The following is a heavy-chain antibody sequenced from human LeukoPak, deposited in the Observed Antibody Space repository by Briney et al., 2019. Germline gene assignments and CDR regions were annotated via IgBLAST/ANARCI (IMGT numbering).Heavy chain of an antibody. D-gene: IGHD5-24*01. CDR1: GFTFDDYF. V-gene: IGHV3-11*01. J-gene: IGHJ4*02. Sequence: GGSLRLSCAAAGFTFDDYFMGWVRQAPGKGLEWVSYITNSGYTMYYADSVRGRFTISKDNAKNSLYLHMSGLRAEDTAVYYCARDLIPGDVGVDYWGQGTLVTVSS. CDR2: ITNSGYTM. CDR3: ARDLIPGDVGVDY.